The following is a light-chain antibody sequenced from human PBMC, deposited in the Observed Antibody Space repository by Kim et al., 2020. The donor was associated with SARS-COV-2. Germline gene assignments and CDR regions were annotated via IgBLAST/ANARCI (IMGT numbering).Light chain of an antibody. J-gene: IGLJ3*02. V-gene: IGLV1-44*01. CDR2: GNN. CDR1: SSNIGSNT. CDR3: AARDDSLNGWV. Sequence: ELTQPPSASGTPGQRVTISCSGRSSNIGSNTVNWYQQLPGTAPKLLMYGNNQRPSGVPDRFSGSKSGTSASLAISGLQSEDEADYYCAARDDSLNGWVFGGGTKLTVL.